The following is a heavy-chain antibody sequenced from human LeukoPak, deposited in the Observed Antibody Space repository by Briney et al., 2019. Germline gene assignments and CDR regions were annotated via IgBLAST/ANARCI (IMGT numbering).Heavy chain of an antibody. CDR2: ISWNSGSI. V-gene: IGHV3-9*01. CDR3: ARLRGVD. CDR1: GFTFDDYA. D-gene: IGHD2-15*01. J-gene: IGHJ4*02. Sequence: GGSLRLSCAASGFTFDDYAMHWVRQAPGKGLEWVSGISWNSGSIGYADSVKGRFTISRDNANNSLYLQMNSLRADDTAVYYCARLRGVDWGQGTLVTVSS.